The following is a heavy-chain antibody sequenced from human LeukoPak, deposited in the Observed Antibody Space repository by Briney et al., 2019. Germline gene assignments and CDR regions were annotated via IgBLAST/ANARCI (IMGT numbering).Heavy chain of an antibody. D-gene: IGHD5-12*01. J-gene: IGHJ4*02. CDR3: ARTGSVGYVLFY. V-gene: IGHV4-59*12. CDR1: GGSINSYF. CDR2: VFYSGST. Sequence: SETLSLTCTVSGGSINSYFWSWIRQPPGKGLEWIGYVFYSGSTNYNPSLKSRVTISVDESKNELSLKLTSVTAADTAIYYCARTGSVGYVLFYWGQGTLVTVSS.